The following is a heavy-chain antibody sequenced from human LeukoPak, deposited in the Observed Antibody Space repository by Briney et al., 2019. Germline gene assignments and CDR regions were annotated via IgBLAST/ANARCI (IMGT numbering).Heavy chain of an antibody. D-gene: IGHD3-10*01. CDR3: ARDGKRGYYGSGSYYKTSPIDY. CDR1: GYTFTSYD. Sequence: ASVKVSCKASGYTFTSYDINWVRQATGQGLEWMGWMNPNSGNTGYAQKFQGRVTMTRNTSISTSYMELSSLRSEDTAVYYCARDGKRGYYGSGSYYKTSPIDYWGQGTLVTVSS. CDR2: MNPNSGNT. V-gene: IGHV1-8*01. J-gene: IGHJ4*02.